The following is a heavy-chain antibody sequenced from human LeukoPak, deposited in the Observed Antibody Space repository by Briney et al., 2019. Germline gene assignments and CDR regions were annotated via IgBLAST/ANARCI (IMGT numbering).Heavy chain of an antibody. CDR2: IWYDGSNK. J-gene: IGHJ6*02. V-gene: IGHV3-33*01. D-gene: IGHD3-9*01. CDR1: GFTFSSYG. Sequence: GGSLRLSCVASGFTFSSYGMHWVRQAPGKGLEWVAVIWYDGSNKYYADSVKGRFTISRDNSKNTLYLQMNSLRAEDTAVYYCARDLDYDILTGYYYYYGMDVWGQGTTVTVSS. CDR3: ARDLDYDILTGYYYYYGMDV.